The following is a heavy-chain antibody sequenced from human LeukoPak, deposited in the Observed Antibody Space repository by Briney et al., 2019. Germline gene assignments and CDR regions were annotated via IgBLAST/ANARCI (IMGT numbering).Heavy chain of an antibody. J-gene: IGHJ4*02. D-gene: IGHD6-13*01. CDR3: AREDGYSSSWYSDY. CDR2: ISISGSTI. V-gene: IGHV3-48*03. CDR1: GFTFSSYE. Sequence: PGGSLRLSCAASGFTFSSYEMNWVRQAPGKGLEWVSYISISGSTIYYADSVKGRFTISRDNAKNSLYLQMNSLRAEDTAVYYCAREDGYSSSWYSDYWGQGTLVTVSS.